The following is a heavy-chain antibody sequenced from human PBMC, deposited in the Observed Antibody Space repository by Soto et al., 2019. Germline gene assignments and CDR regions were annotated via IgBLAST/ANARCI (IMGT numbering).Heavy chain of an antibody. D-gene: IGHD3-10*01. CDR2: INPNSGGT. J-gene: IGHJ3*02. Sequence: ASVKVSCKASGYTFTGYYMHWVRQAPGQGLEWMGWINPNSGGTNYAQKFQGWVTMTRDTSISTAYMELSRLRSDDTAVYYCERGPAGVATPSPAFDIWGQGTMVTVSS. CDR1: GYTFTGYY. CDR3: ERGPAGVATPSPAFDI. V-gene: IGHV1-2*04.